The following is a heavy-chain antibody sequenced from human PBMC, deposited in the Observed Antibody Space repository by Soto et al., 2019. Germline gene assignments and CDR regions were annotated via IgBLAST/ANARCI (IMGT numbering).Heavy chain of an antibody. Sequence: QVQLVESGGGVVQPGRSLRLSCAASGFTFSSYGMHWVRQAPGKGLEWVAVIWYDGSNKYYADSVKGRFTISRDNSKNTLYLQMNSLRAEDTAVYYCARDLIVKYSSGWLGGMDVWGQGTTVTVSS. V-gene: IGHV3-33*01. CDR2: IWYDGSNK. J-gene: IGHJ6*02. D-gene: IGHD6-19*01. CDR1: GFTFSSYG. CDR3: ARDLIVKYSSGWLGGMDV.